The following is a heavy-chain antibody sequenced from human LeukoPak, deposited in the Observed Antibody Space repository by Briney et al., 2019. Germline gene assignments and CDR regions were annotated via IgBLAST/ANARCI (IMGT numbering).Heavy chain of an antibody. J-gene: IGHJ4*02. V-gene: IGHV3-21*01. CDR3: ATTVTPYYCDY. CDR2: ISSTSTYI. Sequence: EGSLRLSCVASGFPFSSYSMNWVRQAPGKGLEWVSSISSTSTYIYYADSVKGRFTISRDNARNSLFLQMDSLRAEDTAVYYCATTVTPYYCDYWGQGALVTVSS. D-gene: IGHD4-17*01. CDR1: GFPFSSYS.